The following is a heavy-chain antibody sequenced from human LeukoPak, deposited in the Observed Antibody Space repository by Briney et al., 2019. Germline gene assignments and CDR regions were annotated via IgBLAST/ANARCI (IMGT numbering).Heavy chain of an antibody. CDR2: TIPIFATA. Sequence: GASVKVSCKASGGTFSSYAISWVRQAPGQGLEWMGGTIPIFATANYAQKFQGRVTITADESTSTAYMELSSLRSEDTAVYYCARATPYDFWSGYSKTKPIYFGYWGQGTLVTVSS. CDR1: GGTFSSYA. J-gene: IGHJ4*02. V-gene: IGHV1-69*01. CDR3: ARATPYDFWSGYSKTKPIYFGY. D-gene: IGHD3-3*01.